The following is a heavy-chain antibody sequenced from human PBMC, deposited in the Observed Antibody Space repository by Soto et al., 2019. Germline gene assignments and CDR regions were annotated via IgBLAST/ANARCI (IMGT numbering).Heavy chain of an antibody. CDR2: MIGDGTSW. D-gene: IGHD1-26*01. Sequence: EVQLLESGGGLAQPGGSLRLSCAASGFSFRIYAMNWVRQAPGKGLEWVSVMIGDGTSWDYADSVRGRFTISRDNSKNTLYLQMNNLRTEDTAIYYCAKDLRPDGRYDLDSWGQATLVIVSS. J-gene: IGHJ4*02. CDR1: GFSFRIYA. CDR3: AKDLRPDGRYDLDS. V-gene: IGHV3-23*01.